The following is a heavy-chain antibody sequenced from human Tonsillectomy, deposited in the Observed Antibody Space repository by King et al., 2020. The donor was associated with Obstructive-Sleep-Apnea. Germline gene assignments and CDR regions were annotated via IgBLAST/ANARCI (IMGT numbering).Heavy chain of an antibody. J-gene: IGHJ4*02. CDR3: AGHGGNSSFDY. Sequence: VQLVESGAEVKKPGESLRISCKGSGYSFTRYWISCVRQMPGKGLEWMGRIDPRDSYTNYSPSFQGHVTISADKSISTAYLQWSSLKASDTAMYYCAGHGGNSSFDYWGQGTLVTVSS. V-gene: IGHV5-10-1*03. CDR1: GYSFTRYW. CDR2: IDPRDSYT. D-gene: IGHD4-23*01.